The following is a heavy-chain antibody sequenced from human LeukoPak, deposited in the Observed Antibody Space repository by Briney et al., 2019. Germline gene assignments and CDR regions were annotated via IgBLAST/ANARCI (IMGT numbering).Heavy chain of an antibody. J-gene: IGHJ5*02. CDR1: GYTFTSYD. V-gene: IGHV1-8*01. D-gene: IGHD2-2*01. Sequence: GASVKVSCKASGYTFTSYDINWVRQASGQGLEWMGWLNPNSGSTDSAQQFQGRVTMTRNTSISTAYLELGNLRSEDTAVYYCARLVGCGSTNCYSPDSWFDPWGQGTLVIVSS. CDR2: LNPNSGST. CDR3: ARLVGCGSTNCYSPDSWFDP.